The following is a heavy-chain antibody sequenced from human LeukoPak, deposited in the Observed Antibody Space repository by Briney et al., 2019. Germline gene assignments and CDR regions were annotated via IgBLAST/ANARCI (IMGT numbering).Heavy chain of an antibody. CDR3: ASTTGYYYGSGSYYNDY. J-gene: IGHJ4*02. CDR1: GYTFTSYD. D-gene: IGHD3-10*01. Sequence: GASVKVSCKASGYTFTSYDINWVRQATGQGLEWMGWMNPNSGNTGYAQKFQGRVTMTRNTSISTAYMELSSLRSEDTAVYYCASTTGYYYGSGSYYNDYWGQGTLVTVSS. V-gene: IGHV1-8*01. CDR2: MNPNSGNT.